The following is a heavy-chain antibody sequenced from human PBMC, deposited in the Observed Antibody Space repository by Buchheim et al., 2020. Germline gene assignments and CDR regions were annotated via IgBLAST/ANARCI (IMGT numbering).Heavy chain of an antibody. CDR2: IYYSGST. CDR3: ARDTSGGSPHNWFDP. Sequence: QVQLQESGPGLVKPSQTLSLTCAVSGGSISSGGYSWSWIRQPPGKGLEWIGYIYYSGSTYYNPSLKCRVTISVDPSQTQFSLKLSSVTAADTAVYYCARDTSGGSPHNWFDPWGQGTL. V-gene: IGHV4-30-4*07. J-gene: IGHJ5*02. CDR1: GGSISSGGYS. D-gene: IGHD2-15*01.